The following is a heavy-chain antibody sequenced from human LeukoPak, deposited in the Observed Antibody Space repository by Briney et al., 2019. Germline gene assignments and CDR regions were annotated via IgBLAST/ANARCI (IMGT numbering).Heavy chain of an antibody. J-gene: IGHJ3*02. CDR2: IYYSGST. D-gene: IGHD6-25*01. CDR1: GGSISSYY. V-gene: IGHV4-59*08. CDR3: ARYLAAQHAFDI. Sequence: PSETLSLTCTVSGGSISSYYWSWIRQPPGKGLEWIGYIYYSGSTNYNPSLKSRVTISVDTSKNQFSLKLSSVTAADTAVYYCARYLAAQHAFDIWGQGTMVTVSS.